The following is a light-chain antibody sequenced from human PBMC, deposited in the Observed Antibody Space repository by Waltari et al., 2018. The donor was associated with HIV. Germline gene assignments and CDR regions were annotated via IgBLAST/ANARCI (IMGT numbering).Light chain of an antibody. V-gene: IGLV3-1*01. Sequence: SNDLTQPPSVSMSPGQTATITCPHNTLGDKSTHWSQQKPGQSPVLVIYQDSKRPSGIPERFSGSNSGNTATLTIAGTQTVDEADYYCQAWDNSTAYVFGTGTKVTVL. CDR3: QAWDNSTAYV. CDR1: TLGDKS. J-gene: IGLJ1*01. CDR2: QDS.